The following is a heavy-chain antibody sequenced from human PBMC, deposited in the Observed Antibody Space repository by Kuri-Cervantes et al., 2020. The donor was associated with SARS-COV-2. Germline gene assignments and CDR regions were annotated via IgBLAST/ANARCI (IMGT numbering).Heavy chain of an antibody. Sequence: GESLKISCAAPGFTFRSYAMHWVRQAPGKGLEWVAVISYDGSNKYYADSVKGRFTISRDNSKNTLYLQMNSLRAEDTAVYYCAREFVPGDFDLWGRGTLVTVSS. CDR3: AREFVPGDFDL. CDR2: ISYDGSNK. V-gene: IGHV3-30-3*01. CDR1: GFTFRSYA. D-gene: IGHD3-10*01. J-gene: IGHJ2*01.